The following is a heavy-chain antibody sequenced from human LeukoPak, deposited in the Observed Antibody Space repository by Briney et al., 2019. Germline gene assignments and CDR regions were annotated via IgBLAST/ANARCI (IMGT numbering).Heavy chain of an antibody. J-gene: IGHJ4*02. CDR3: AKDRDSSSWVIDY. CDR1: GFTFSSYA. CDR2: TSGSGGST. V-gene: IGHV3-23*01. Sequence: GGSLRLSCAASGFTFSSYAMSWVRQAPGKGPEWVSSTSGSGGSTYHADSVKGRFTISRDNSKNTLYLQMNSLRAEDTAVYYCAKDRDSSSWVIDYWGQGTLVTVSS. D-gene: IGHD6-13*01.